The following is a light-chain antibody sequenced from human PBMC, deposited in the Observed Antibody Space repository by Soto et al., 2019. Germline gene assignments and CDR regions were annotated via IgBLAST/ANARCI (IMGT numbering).Light chain of an antibody. J-gene: IGLJ1*01. CDR3: SSYTTSSTYV. CDR1: SSDVGGYNY. V-gene: IGLV2-14*03. CDR2: DVS. Sequence: QAVLAQPASVYGSPGQSIPISCTGTSSDVGGYNYVSWYQQHPGKAPELMISDVSNRPSGVSYRFSGSKSGNTASLTISGLQTEDEADYYCSSYTTSSTYVFGTGTKVTVL.